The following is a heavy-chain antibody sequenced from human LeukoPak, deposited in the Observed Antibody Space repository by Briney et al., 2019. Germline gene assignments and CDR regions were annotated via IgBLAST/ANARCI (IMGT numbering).Heavy chain of an antibody. V-gene: IGHV3-7*03. CDR1: GFTFSSYW. Sequence: GGSLRLSCAASGFTFSSYWMNWARQAPGKGLEWVASINHNGNVNYYVDSVKGRFTISRDNAKNALYLQMSNLRAEDTAVYFCARGGGLDVWGQGATVTVSS. J-gene: IGHJ6*02. D-gene: IGHD3-16*01. CDR3: ARGGGLDV. CDR2: INHNGNVN.